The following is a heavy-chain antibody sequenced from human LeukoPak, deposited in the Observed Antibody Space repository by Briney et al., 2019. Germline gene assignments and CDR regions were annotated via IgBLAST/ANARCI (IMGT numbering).Heavy chain of an antibody. V-gene: IGHV3-43*01. CDR1: GFTFDYYP. J-gene: IGHJ4*02. CDR3: AKDREGVVVITSYFDY. D-gene: IGHD3-22*01. CDR2: ISWEERST. Sequence: GGPVSLFCAASGFTFDYYPMHCLRQARGKALVGVSHISWEERSTYYADSVKDRFTISRDNSKNTLYLQMNSLRTEDTALYYCAKDREGVVVITSYFDYWGQGTLVTVSS.